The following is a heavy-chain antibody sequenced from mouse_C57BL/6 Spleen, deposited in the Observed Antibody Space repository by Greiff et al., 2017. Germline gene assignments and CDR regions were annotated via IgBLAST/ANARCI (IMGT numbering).Heavy chain of an antibody. CDR1: GYSFTDYN. CDR2: INPNYGTT. CDR3: AREEDGNYLYAMDY. Sequence: EVQGVESGPELVKPGASVKISCKASGYSFTDYNMNWVKQSNGKSLEWIGVINPNYGTTSYNQKFKGKATLTVDQSSSTAYMQLNSLTSEDSAVYYCAREEDGNYLYAMDYWGQGTSVTVSS. J-gene: IGHJ4*01. D-gene: IGHD2-1*01. V-gene: IGHV1-39*01.